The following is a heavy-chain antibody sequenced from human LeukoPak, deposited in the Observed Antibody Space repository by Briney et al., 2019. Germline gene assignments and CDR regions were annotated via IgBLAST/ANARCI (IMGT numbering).Heavy chain of an antibody. D-gene: IGHD3-22*01. J-gene: IGHJ5*02. CDR3: ARHLAPYYYDSSGYYYT. V-gene: IGHV4-39*07. CDR1: GDSISRSSYY. Sequence: NPSETLSLTCIVSGDSISRSSYYWGWIRQPPGKGLEWIGSIFHSGSTYNNPSLKSRVTISVDTSKNQFSLKLSSVTAADTAVYYCARHLAPYYYDSSGYYYTWGQGTLVTVSS. CDR2: IFHSGST.